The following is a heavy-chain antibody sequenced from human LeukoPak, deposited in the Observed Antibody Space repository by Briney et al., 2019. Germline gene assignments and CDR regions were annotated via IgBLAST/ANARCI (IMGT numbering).Heavy chain of an antibody. Sequence: PGGSLRLSCAASGFMFDDYGMSWVRQAPGKGLEWISFISSSSSYTNYADSVKGRFTISRDNAKNSLHLQMNSLRAEDTAVYYCARDSPTPVSWGQGTLVTVSS. CDR1: GFMFDDYG. CDR3: ARDSPTPVS. CDR2: ISSSSSYT. J-gene: IGHJ5*02. V-gene: IGHV3-11*06.